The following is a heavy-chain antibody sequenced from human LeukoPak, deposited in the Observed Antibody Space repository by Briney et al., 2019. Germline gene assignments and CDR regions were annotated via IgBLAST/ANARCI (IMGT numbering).Heavy chain of an antibody. D-gene: IGHD6-6*01. CDR2: MNPNSGNT. Sequence: ASVKVSCKASGYTFTSYDINWVRQATGQGLEWMGWMNPNSGNTGYAQKFQGRVTITRNTSISTAYMELSSLRSEDTAVYYCARESSSPVNAFDIWGQGTMVTVSS. V-gene: IGHV1-8*03. CDR3: ARESSSPVNAFDI. J-gene: IGHJ3*02. CDR1: GYTFTSYD.